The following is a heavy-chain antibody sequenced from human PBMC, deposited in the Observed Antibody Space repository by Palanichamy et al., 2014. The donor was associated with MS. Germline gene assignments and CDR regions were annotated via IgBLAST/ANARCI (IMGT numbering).Heavy chain of an antibody. CDR2: ISTYNGNT. J-gene: IGHJ6*02. D-gene: IGHD3-10*01. CDR1: GYTFSSYG. V-gene: IGHV1-18*04. Sequence: QVQLVQSGAEVKEPGASVRVSCKASGYTFSSYGISWARQAPGQGLEWMGWISTYNGNTKYAQKFQDRVTMTTDTSTTTAHMDSRSLRSDDSAVYFRARDIGPVPGDYYYGLDVWGQGTTVTVSS. CDR3: ARDIGPVPGDYYYGLDV.